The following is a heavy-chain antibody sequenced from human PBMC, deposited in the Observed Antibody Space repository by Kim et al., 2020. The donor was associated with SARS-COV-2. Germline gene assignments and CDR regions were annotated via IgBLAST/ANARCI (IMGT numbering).Heavy chain of an antibody. V-gene: IGHV3-23*01. J-gene: IGHJ4*02. CDR3: AIPAGSGGSCYYY. Sequence: YADSVKGRFTIARDNSKNTLYLQMNSLRAEDTAVYYCAIPAGSGGSCYYYWGQGTLVTVSS. D-gene: IGHD2-15*01.